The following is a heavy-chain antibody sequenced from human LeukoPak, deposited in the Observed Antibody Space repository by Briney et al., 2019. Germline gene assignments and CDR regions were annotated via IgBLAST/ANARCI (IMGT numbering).Heavy chain of an antibody. Sequence: GGSLRLSCAASGSTFSSYWMHWVRHTPGKGLVWVSRIKGDGSSTSYADSVKGRFTIPRDNAKNTLYLQMNSLRAEDTAVYYCARDGYSFGHDFDYWGQGTLVTVSS. V-gene: IGHV3-74*01. CDR2: IKGDGSST. CDR3: ARDGYSFGHDFDY. D-gene: IGHD5-18*01. CDR1: GSTFSSYW. J-gene: IGHJ4*02.